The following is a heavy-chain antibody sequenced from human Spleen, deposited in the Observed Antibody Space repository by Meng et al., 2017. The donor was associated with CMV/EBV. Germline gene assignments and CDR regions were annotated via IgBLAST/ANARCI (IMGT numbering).Heavy chain of an antibody. CDR2: RYYSGST. D-gene: IGHD5-12*01. CDR3: GRGPQVSWLRSRLAAFDI. Sequence: SETLSLTCTVSGGSVSSGSYYWSWIRQPPGKGLEWIGYRYYSGSTNYNPSLKSRVTISVDTSKNQFSLKLTSVTAADTAVYYCGRGPQVSWLRSRLAAFDIWGQGTMVTVSS. J-gene: IGHJ3*02. CDR1: GGSVSSGSYY. V-gene: IGHV4-61*01.